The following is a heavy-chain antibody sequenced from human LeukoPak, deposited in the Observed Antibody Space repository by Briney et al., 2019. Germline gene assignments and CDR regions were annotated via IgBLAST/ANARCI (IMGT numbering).Heavy chain of an antibody. D-gene: IGHD3-22*01. V-gene: IGHV3-23*01. CDR2: ISGSGGST. Sequence: PGGSLRLSCAASGFTFSSYAMSWVRQAPGKGVEWVSAISGSGGSTYYADSVKGRFTISRDNSKNTLYLEMNSLRAEDTAVYYCAKDRRLYYYDSSGYYFPDAFDIWGQGTMVTVSS. CDR3: AKDRRLYYYDSSGYYFPDAFDI. CDR1: GFTFSSYA. J-gene: IGHJ3*02.